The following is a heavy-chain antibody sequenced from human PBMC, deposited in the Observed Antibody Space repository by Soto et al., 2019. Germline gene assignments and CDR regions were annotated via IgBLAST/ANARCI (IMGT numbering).Heavy chain of an antibody. CDR3: ARDKWLRFRGIYYGMDV. Sequence: SETLSLTCTVSGVSISRTSYYWSWIRQHPGKGLEWIGYIYYSGSTYYNPSLKSRVTISVDTSKNQFSLKLSSVTAADTAVYYCARDKWLRFRGIYYGMDVWGQGTTVTVSS. J-gene: IGHJ6*02. D-gene: IGHD5-12*01. CDR1: GVSISRTSYY. V-gene: IGHV4-31*03. CDR2: IYYSGST.